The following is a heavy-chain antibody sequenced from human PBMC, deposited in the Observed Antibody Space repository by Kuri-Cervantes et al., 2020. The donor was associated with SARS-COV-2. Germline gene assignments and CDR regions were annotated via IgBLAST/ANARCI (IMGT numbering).Heavy chain of an antibody. V-gene: IGHV4-34*01. CDR3: ARLPATVTPHY. Sequence: ETLSLTCTVYGGSFSGYYWSWIRQPPGKGPEWIGEINHSGSTNYNPSLKSRVTISVDTSKNQFSLKLSSVTAADTAVYYCARLPATVTPHYWGQGTLVTVSS. CDR2: INHSGST. D-gene: IGHD4-17*01. CDR1: GGSFSGYY. J-gene: IGHJ4*02.